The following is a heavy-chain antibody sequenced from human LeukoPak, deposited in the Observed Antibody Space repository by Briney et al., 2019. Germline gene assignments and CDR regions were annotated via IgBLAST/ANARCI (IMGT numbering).Heavy chain of an antibody. CDR3: ARRSNNWFDP. CDR1: GYSISSGYY. J-gene: IGHJ5*02. Sequence: SETLSLTCAVSGYSISSGYYWGWIRQPPGKGLEWIGSIYHSGSTYYNPSLKSRVTISVDTSKNQFSLKLSSVTAADTAVYYCARRSNNWFDPWGQGTLVTVSS. V-gene: IGHV4-38-2*01. CDR2: IYHSGST.